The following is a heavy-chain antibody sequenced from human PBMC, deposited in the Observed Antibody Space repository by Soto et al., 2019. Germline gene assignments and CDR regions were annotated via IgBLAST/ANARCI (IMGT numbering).Heavy chain of an antibody. CDR2: INPPGGST. Sequence: ASVKVSCKAPRDTFTSYYINWVRQAPGPGLEWMGVINPPGGSTAYAQKFKGSVTLTRNTSASTVYMEVSGRTSGDTAMDYWARSSGGNFGISIEGTKWFAPGGQGILFTVSA. CDR1: RDTFTSYY. J-gene: IGHJ5*02. CDR3: ARSSGGNFGISIEGTKWFAP. D-gene: IGHD1-26*01. V-gene: IGHV1-46*01.